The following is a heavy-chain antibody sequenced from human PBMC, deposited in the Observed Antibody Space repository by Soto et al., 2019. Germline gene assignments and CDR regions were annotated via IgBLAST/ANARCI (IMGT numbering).Heavy chain of an antibody. J-gene: IGHJ4*02. CDR1: GGTFSSYA. CDR2: IILIFGTA. Sequence: QVQLVQSGAEVKKPGSSVKVSCKASGGTFSSYAISWVRQAPGQGLEWMGGIILIFGTANYAQKFQGRVTITADESTSTAYMELSSLRSEDTAVYYCARASWRGAARPEYYFDYWGQGTLVTVSS. D-gene: IGHD6-6*01. CDR3: ARASWRGAARPEYYFDY. V-gene: IGHV1-69*01.